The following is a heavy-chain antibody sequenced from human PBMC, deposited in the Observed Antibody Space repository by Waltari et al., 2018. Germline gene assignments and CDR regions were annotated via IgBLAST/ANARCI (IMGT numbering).Heavy chain of an antibody. CDR3: ARHKGGASESLHRFDY. CDR1: GGSLRSRKW. J-gene: IGHJ4*02. Sequence: QVQLQESGPGLVKPSGTLSLTCAVSGGSLRSRKWWSWVRQPPGKGLEWIGEIYHSGSTNYNPSLKSRVTISVDKSKNQFSLKLSSVTAADTAVYYCARHKGGASESLHRFDYWGQGTLVTVSS. CDR2: IYHSGST. D-gene: IGHD3-16*01. V-gene: IGHV4-4*02.